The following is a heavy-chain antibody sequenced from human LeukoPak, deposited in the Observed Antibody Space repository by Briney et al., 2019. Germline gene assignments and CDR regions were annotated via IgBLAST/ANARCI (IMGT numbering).Heavy chain of an antibody. D-gene: IGHD2-15*01. CDR2: ISSSSSYI. Sequence: PGGSLRLSCAASGFTFSSCSMNWVRQAPGKGLEWVSSISSSSSYIYYADSVKGRFTISRDNAKNSLYLQMNSLRAEDTAVYYCARDSSYCSGGSCYSVWYFDLWGRGTLVTVSS. CDR1: GFTFSSCS. J-gene: IGHJ2*01. V-gene: IGHV3-21*01. CDR3: ARDSSYCSGGSCYSVWYFDL.